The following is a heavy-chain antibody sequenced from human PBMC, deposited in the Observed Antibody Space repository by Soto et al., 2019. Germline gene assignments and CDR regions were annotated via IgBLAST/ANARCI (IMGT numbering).Heavy chain of an antibody. J-gene: IGHJ4*02. D-gene: IGHD6-19*01. CDR1: GFTFSSHA. CDR3: ARDRFSSDWYDIDN. CDR2: ILYDGSNK. V-gene: IGHV3-30-3*01. Sequence: QVQLVESGGGVVQPGRSLRLSCAVSGFTFSSHAMHWVRQAPGKGLGWVALILYDGSNKNYADSVKGRFTISRDNSKNTLYLQMNSLRPEDTALYYCARDRFSSDWYDIDNWGQGTLVTVSS.